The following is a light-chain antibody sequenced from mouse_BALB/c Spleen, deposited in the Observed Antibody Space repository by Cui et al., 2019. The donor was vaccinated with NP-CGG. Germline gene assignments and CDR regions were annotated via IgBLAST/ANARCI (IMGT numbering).Light chain of an antibody. CDR3: ALWYSNHWV. Sequence: QAVVTQESALTTSPGETVSLTCRSSTGTVTISNYVNWVQEKPDQLFTGLIGGNNNRGPGVPARFSGSLIGDKAALTITGAQTEDEAIYFCALWYSNHWVFGGGTKLTVL. V-gene: IGLV1*01. CDR2: GNN. J-gene: IGLJ1*01. CDR1: TGTVTISNY.